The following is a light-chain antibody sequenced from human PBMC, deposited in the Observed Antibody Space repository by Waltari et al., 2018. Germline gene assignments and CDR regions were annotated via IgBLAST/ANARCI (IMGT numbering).Light chain of an antibody. CDR1: SSDVGTYNL. Sequence: QSALTQPASVSGSPGQSITISCTGTSSDVGTYNLFSWYQQHPGQAPKLMIYEVSKQPSGVSPRFSGSKSGNTASLTISGLQAEDEADYYCCSYAGSSTFVFGGGTKLTGL. CDR3: CSYAGSSTFV. CDR2: EVS. V-gene: IGLV2-23*02. J-gene: IGLJ3*02.